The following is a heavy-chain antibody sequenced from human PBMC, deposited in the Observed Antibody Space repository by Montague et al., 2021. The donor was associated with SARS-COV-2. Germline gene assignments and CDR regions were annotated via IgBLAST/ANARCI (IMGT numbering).Heavy chain of an antibody. J-gene: IGHJ2*01. V-gene: IGHV4-4*07. CDR3: ARAIWHLDV. Sequence: SETLSLTCSVSGASISRYYWSWIRQSDGKGLEWIGRIYTGGYDNYDPALQSRVSMSVDTSKSQVSLNVTSVTAADTAVYYCARAIWHLDVWGRGILVTVSS. CDR2: IYTGGYD. CDR1: GASISRYY.